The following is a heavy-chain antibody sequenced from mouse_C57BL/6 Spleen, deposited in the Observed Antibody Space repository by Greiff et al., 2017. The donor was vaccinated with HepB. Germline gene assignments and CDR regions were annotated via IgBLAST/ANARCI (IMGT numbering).Heavy chain of an antibody. CDR2: ISYDGSN. Sequence: ESGPGLVKPSQSLSLTCSVTGYSITSGYYWNWIRQFPGNKLEWMGYISYDGSNNYNPSLKNRISVTRDTSKNQFFLKLNSVTTEDTATYYCATGFDYWGQGTTLTVSS. CDR3: ATGFDY. D-gene: IGHD4-1*01. CDR1: GYSITSGYY. V-gene: IGHV3-6*01. J-gene: IGHJ2*01.